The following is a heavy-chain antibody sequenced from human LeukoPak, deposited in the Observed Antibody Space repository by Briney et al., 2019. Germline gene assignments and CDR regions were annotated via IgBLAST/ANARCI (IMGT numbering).Heavy chain of an antibody. Sequence: SETLSLTCAVSGGSISSGHYWAWLRLLPGKGLEWIGYTYGSANYNPSLQNRSISVDTSKNQFSLRLTSVTAADPAVYYCARERGRLVDYWGQGTLVTVSS. D-gene: IGHD3-9*01. CDR1: GGSISSGHY. J-gene: IGHJ4*02. V-gene: IGHV4-31*11. CDR2: TYGSA. CDR3: ARERGRLVDY.